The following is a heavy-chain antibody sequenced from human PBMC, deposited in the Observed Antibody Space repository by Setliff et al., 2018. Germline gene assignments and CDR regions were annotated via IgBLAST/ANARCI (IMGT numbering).Heavy chain of an antibody. CDR2: IYHSGST. D-gene: IGHD2-15*01. J-gene: IGHJ4*02. Sequence: PSETLSLTCAVSGGSISSSNWWSWVRQPPGKGLEWIGEIYHSGSTNYNPSLKSRVTISVDKSKNQFSLKLSSVTAADTAVYCCASERESASRQTYFDSWGQGTLVTVSS. CDR3: ASERESASRQTYFDS. V-gene: IGHV4-4*01. CDR1: GGSISSSNW.